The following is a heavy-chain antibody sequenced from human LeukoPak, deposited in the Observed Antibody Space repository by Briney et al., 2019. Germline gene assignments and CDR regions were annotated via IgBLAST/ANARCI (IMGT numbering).Heavy chain of an antibody. CDR3: ARTIEGSSWYFFFDY. V-gene: IGHV4-30-2*01. CDR2: IYHSGST. J-gene: IGHJ4*02. Sequence: KSSETLSLTCTVSGGSISSGGYYWSWIRQPPGKGLEWIGYIYHSGSTYYNPSLKSRVTISVDTSKNQFSLKLSSVTAADTAVYYCARTIEGSSWYFFFDYWGQGTLVTVSS. CDR1: GGSISSGGYY. D-gene: IGHD6-13*01.